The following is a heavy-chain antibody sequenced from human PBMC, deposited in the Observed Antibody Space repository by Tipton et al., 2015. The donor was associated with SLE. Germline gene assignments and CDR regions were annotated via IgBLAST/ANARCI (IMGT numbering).Heavy chain of an antibody. D-gene: IGHD5-24*01. J-gene: IGHJ6*02. CDR1: GGSFNVYF. CDR3: ARDRRRRETYYYGLDV. V-gene: IGHV4-59*12. CDR2: IYHTGGT. Sequence: TLSLTCTVYGGSFNVYFWTWVRQPPGKALEWIGYIYHTGGTNSNPSLKSRVTISVDTSKNQFSLKLTSVTAADTAVYYCARDRRRRETYYYGLDVWGRGTTVTVSS.